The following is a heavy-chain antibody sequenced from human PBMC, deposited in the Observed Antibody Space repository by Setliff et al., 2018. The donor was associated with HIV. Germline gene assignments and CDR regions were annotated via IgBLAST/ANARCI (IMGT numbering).Heavy chain of an antibody. CDR2: IYTNGNT. CDR3: ARGDPFTDFDS. V-gene: IGHV4-4*07. J-gene: IGHJ4*02. CDR1: GDSISGYY. D-gene: IGHD3-16*01. Sequence: PSETLSLTCTVSGDSISGYYWSWIRQPAGRGLEWTGRIYTNGNTNYNPSLKSRVTVSADTSKNQFSLKLTSVTAADTAVYYCARGDPFTDFDSWGQGTLVTVSS.